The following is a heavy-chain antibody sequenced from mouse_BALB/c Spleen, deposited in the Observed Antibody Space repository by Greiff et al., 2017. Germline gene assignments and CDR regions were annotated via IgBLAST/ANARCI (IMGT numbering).Heavy chain of an antibody. CDR3: ARPKIYYDAMDY. CDR2: IDPANGNT. V-gene: IGHV14-3*02. J-gene: IGHJ4*01. D-gene: IGHD2-1*01. Sequence: EVKLQESGAELVKPGASVKLSCTASGFNIKDTYMHWVKQRPEQGLEWIGRIDPANGNTKYDPKFQGKATITADTSSNTAYLQLSSLTSEDTAVYYCARPKIYYDAMDYWGQGTSVTVSS. CDR1: GFNIKDTY.